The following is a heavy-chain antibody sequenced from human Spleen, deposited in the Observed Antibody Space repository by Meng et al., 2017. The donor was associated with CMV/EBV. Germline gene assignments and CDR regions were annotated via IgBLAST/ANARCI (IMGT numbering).Heavy chain of an antibody. J-gene: IGHJ4*02. D-gene: IGHD3-3*01. CDR2: ISTGSSYI. CDR1: GFPFSSYS. Sequence: GGSLRLTCETSGFPFSSYSLNWVRQAPGQGLEWVSSISTGSSYIYYADSVKGRFTISRDNAKKSVYLRMNSLRAEDTAVYYCARSVLSDHDFWSGYFFGYWGQGILVTVSS. V-gene: IGHV3-21*01. CDR3: ARSVLSDHDFWSGYFFGY.